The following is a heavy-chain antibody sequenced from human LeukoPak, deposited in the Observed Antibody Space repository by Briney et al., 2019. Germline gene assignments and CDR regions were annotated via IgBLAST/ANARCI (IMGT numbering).Heavy chain of an antibody. Sequence: PGGSLRLSCAVSGFTFSSYWMSWVRQAPGKGLEWVANIKEDGSEKSYVDSVRGRFTISRDNAKNSLYLQMNSLRAEDTAVYYCAGRYYDGPFDYWGQGTLVTVSS. CDR2: IKEDGSEK. CDR3: AGRYYDGPFDY. CDR1: GFTFSSYW. D-gene: IGHD3-22*01. J-gene: IGHJ4*02. V-gene: IGHV3-7*01.